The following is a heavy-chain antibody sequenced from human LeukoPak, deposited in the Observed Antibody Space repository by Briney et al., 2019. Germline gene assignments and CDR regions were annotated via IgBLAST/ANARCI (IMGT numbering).Heavy chain of an antibody. CDR2: IRYDGSNK. CDR3: ARVNYYDLHFDY. D-gene: IGHD3-22*01. CDR1: GFTFSSYG. Sequence: GGSLRLSCAASGFTFSSYGMHWVRQAPGKGLEWVAFIRYDGSNKYYADSVKGRFTISRDNSKNTLYLQMNSLRAEDTAVYYCARVNYYDLHFDYWGQGTLVTVSS. J-gene: IGHJ4*02. V-gene: IGHV3-30*02.